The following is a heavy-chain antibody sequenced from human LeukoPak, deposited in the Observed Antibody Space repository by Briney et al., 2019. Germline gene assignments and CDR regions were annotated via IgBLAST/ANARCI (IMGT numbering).Heavy chain of an antibody. D-gene: IGHD6-13*01. V-gene: IGHV3-30*18. Sequence: PGRSLRLSCAASGFTFSSYGMHWVRQAPGKGLEWVAVISYDGSDKYYVDSVKGRFTISRDNSNNTLYLQMNSLRAEDTAVYYCAKVTYSSSWSRPFDYWGQGTLVTVSS. CDR3: AKVTYSSSWSRPFDY. CDR1: GFTFSSYG. J-gene: IGHJ4*02. CDR2: ISYDGSDK.